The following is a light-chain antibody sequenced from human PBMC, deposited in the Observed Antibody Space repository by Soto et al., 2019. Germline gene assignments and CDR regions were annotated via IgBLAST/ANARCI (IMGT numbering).Light chain of an antibody. J-gene: IGLJ1*01. V-gene: IGLV2-23*01. CDR1: SSDVGSYNL. CDR2: VGS. Sequence: QSALTQPASVSGSPGQSITISCTGTSSDVGSYNLVSWYQKHPGKAPKLMIYVGSKRPSGVSNRFSGSKSGNTASLTISGLQAEDEADYYCCSYAGSKTYVFGSGTKLTVL. CDR3: CSYAGSKTYV.